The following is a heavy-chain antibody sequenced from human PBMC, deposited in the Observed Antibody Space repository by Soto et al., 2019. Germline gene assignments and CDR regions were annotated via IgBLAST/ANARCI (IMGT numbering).Heavy chain of an antibody. J-gene: IGHJ4*02. CDR3: AKVGYDYVWGGLDY. CDR1: GFTFSKYA. V-gene: IGHV3-23*01. CDR2: MSGSGGST. Sequence: GGSLRLSCAASGFTFSKYALTWVRQAPGKGLEWVSGMSGSGGSTYYAASVKGRFTISRDNFKNTLYLQMNSLRAEDTAVYYCAKVGYDYVWGGLDYWGQGTLVTVSS. D-gene: IGHD3-16*01.